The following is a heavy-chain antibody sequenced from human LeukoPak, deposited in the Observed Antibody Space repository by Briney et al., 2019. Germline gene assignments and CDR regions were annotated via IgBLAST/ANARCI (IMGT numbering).Heavy chain of an antibody. D-gene: IGHD5-24*01. V-gene: IGHV4-34*01. J-gene: IGHJ4*02. CDR1: GGSFSGYY. CDR2: INHSGST. CDR3: ARGLGMATFHSFFDY. Sequence: SETLSLTCAVYGGSFSGYYWSWIRQPPGKGLEWIGEINHSGSTNYNPSLKSRVTISVDTSKNQFSLKLSSVTAADTAVYYCARGLGMATFHSFFDYWGQGTLVTVSS.